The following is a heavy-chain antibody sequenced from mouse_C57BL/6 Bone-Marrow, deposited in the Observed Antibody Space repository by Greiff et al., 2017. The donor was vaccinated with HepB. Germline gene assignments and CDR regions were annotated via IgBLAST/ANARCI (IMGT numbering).Heavy chain of an antibody. D-gene: IGHD2-5*01. CDR2: IYPRSGNT. CDR3: ASSNYGTMDY. V-gene: IGHV1-81*01. Sequence: QVQLQQSGAELARPGASVKLSCKASCYTFTSYGISWVKQRTGQGLEWIGEIYPRSGNTYYNEKFKGKATLTADKSSSTAYMELRSLTSEDSAVYFCASSNYGTMDYWGQGTSVTVSS. J-gene: IGHJ4*01. CDR1: CYTFTSYG.